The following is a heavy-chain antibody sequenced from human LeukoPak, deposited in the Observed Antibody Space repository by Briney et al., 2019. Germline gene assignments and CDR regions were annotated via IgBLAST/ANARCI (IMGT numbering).Heavy chain of an antibody. V-gene: IGHV4-34*01. D-gene: IGHD2-15*01. CDR2: INHSGST. Sequence: SETLSLTCAVSGGSFSGYYWSWIRRPPGKGLEWIGDINHSGSTNYNPSLKSRVTISLDTSKNQFSLKLSSVTAADTAVYYCARRSRLHIVDAATAVAYWGQGTLVTVSS. CDR1: GGSFSGYY. CDR3: ARRSRLHIVDAATAVAY. J-gene: IGHJ4*02.